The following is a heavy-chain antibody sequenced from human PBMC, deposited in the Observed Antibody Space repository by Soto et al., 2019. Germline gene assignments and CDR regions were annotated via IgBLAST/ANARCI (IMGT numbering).Heavy chain of an antibody. D-gene: IGHD6-13*01. CDR2: IYYSGGT. CDR1: DGSISSYY. Sequence: PSETLSLTCTVSDGSISSYYWGWIRQPPGKGLEWIGYIYYSGGTNSNPSLKSRVTISIDTSKNQFSLNLSSVTAADTAIYYCARAAWSSTWYFDYWAQGTLVTVSS. V-gene: IGHV4-59*01. CDR3: ARAAWSSTWYFDY. J-gene: IGHJ4*02.